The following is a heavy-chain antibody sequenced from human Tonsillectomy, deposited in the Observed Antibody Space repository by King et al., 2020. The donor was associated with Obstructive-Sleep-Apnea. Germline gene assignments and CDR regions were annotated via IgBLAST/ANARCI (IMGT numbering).Heavy chain of an antibody. Sequence: VQLVESGGGLVQPGRSLRLSCTASGFTFGDYAMSWFRQAPGKGLEWVGFIRRKVYGGTTEYAESVKGRFTISRDDSKSIAYLQMTSLKTEDTAAYYFTRDLGYYDTSGYLGFYWGQGTLVTVSS. CDR2: IRRKVYGGTT. V-gene: IGHV3-49*03. D-gene: IGHD3-22*01. CDR3: TRDLGYYDTSGYLGFY. CDR1: GFTFGDYA. J-gene: IGHJ4*02.